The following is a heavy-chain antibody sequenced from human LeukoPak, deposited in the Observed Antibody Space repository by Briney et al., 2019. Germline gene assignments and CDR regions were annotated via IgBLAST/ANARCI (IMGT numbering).Heavy chain of an antibody. CDR1: GFTFSSYG. D-gene: IGHD1-26*01. CDR3: AKLGFKGAGQGAYFFQDV. Sequence: GSLRLSCAASGFTFSSYGMHWVRQAPGKGLEWVAVISYDGSNKYYADSVKGRFTISRDNSKNTLYLQMNSLRAEDTAVYYCAKLGFKGAGQGAYFFQDVLGKRTQGTGSS. V-gene: IGHV3-30*18. CDR2: ISYDGSNK. J-gene: IGHJ6*03.